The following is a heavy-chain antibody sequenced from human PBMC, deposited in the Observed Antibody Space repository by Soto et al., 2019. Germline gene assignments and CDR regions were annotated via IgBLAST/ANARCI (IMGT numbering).Heavy chain of an antibody. J-gene: IGHJ4*02. V-gene: IGHV4-34*01. Sequence: SETLSLTCAVYGGSFSCYYWSWIRQPPGRGLEWIGEINHSGSTNYNPSLKSRVTISVDTSKNQFSLKLSSVTAADTAVYYCARHRAILLWFGESYFDYWGQGTLVTVSS. CDR2: INHSGST. CDR3: ARHRAILLWFGESYFDY. CDR1: GGSFSCYY. D-gene: IGHD3-10*01.